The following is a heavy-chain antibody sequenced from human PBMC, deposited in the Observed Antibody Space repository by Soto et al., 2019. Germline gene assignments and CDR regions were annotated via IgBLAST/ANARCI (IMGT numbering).Heavy chain of an antibody. J-gene: IGHJ4*02. CDR1: GFTFSDYY. CDR2: ISSSGNII. D-gene: IGHD3-22*01. Sequence: ESVGNLVKPGGSLRLSCAGSGFTFSDYYMSWIRQAPGKGLEWVSYISSSGNIIYYADSVKGRFTISRDNAKNSLYLQMNSLRAEDTAVYYCARDLGYYASDGYFDYWGQGTLVTVSS. CDR3: ARDLGYYASDGYFDY. V-gene: IGHV3-11*01.